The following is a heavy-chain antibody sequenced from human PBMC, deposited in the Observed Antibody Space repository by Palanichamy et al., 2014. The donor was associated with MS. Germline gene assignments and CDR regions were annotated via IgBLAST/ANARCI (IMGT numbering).Heavy chain of an antibody. D-gene: IGHD1-20*01. Sequence: EVQLVESGGGLIQPGGSLRLSCAASGFTVSSNYMSWVRQAPGKGLEWVSVIYSDGTTYYADSVKGRFTISRDNSKNTLYLQMNSLRAEDTAVYYCARGNWNDRGWFDPWGQGTLVTVSS. V-gene: IGHV3-53*01. CDR2: IYSDGTT. CDR1: GFTVSSNY. CDR3: ARGNWNDRGWFDP. J-gene: IGHJ5*02.